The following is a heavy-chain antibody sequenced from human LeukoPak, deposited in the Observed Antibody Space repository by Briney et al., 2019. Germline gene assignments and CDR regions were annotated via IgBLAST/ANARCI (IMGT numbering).Heavy chain of an antibody. D-gene: IGHD3-9*01. CDR1: GYSISSGYY. J-gene: IGHJ4*02. CDR2: FHHGGST. CDR3: ARLVWVDILSPAEAYYFDY. V-gene: IGHV4-38-2*02. Sequence: SETLSLSCTVSGYSISSGYYWGWIRQSPGKGLEWIGNFHHGGSTYYNPSLKSRVTISTDISKNQFSLKLSSVTAADTAVYYCARLVWVDILSPAEAYYFDYWGQGTLVTVSS.